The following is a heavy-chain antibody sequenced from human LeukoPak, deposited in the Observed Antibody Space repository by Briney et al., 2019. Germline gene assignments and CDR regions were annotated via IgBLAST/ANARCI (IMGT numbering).Heavy chain of an antibody. CDR1: GFTFSSYW. D-gene: IGHD5-18*01. V-gene: IGHV3-74*01. CDR2: INSDGSST. CDR3: ARVGYSYGYFYF. J-gene: IGHJ4*02. Sequence: GGSLRLSCAASGFTFSSYWMHWVRQAPGKGLVWVSRINSDGSSTSYADSVKGRFTTSRDNAKNTLYLQMNSLRAEDTAVYYCARVGYSYGYFYFWGQGTLVTVSS.